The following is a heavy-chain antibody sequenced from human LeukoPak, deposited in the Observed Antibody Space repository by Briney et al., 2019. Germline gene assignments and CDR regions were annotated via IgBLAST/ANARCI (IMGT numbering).Heavy chain of an antibody. D-gene: IGHD6-19*01. CDR1: GGSISSGGYY. CDR3: ARVSDERFSSGWHDY. J-gene: IGHJ4*02. V-gene: IGHV4-31*03. Sequence: PSQTLSLTCTVSGGSISSGGYYWSWIRQHPGKGMEWIGYIYYSGSTYYNPSLKSRVTISVDTSKNQFSLKLRSVTAADTAVYYCARVSDERFSSGWHDYWGQGTLVTVSS. CDR2: IYYSGST.